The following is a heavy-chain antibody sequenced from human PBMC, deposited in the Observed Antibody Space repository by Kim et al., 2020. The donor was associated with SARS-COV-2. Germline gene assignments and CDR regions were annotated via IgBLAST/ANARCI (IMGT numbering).Heavy chain of an antibody. V-gene: IGHV3-30*18. D-gene: IGHD3-22*01. CDR2: ISYDGSNK. CDR3: AKDRNYYDSSGYSV. CDR1: GFTFSSYG. Sequence: GGSLRLSCAASGFTFSSYGMHWVRQAPGKGLEWVAVISYDGSNKYYADSVKGRFTISRDNSKNTLYLQMNSLRAEDTAVYYCAKDRNYYDSSGYSVWGQGTLVTVSS. J-gene: IGHJ4*02.